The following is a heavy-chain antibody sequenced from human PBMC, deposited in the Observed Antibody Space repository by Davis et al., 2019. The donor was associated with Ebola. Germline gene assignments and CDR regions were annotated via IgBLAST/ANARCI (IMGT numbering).Heavy chain of an antibody. CDR3: AKWGARYCSGGSCYSGGMDV. V-gene: IGHV3-23*01. D-gene: IGHD2-15*01. Sequence: GGSLRLSCAASGFTFSSYAMSWVRQAPGKGLEWVSAISGSGGSTYYADSVKGRFTISRDNSKNTLYLQMNSLRAEDTAVYYCAKWGARYCSGGSCYSGGMDVWGQGTTVTVSS. CDR1: GFTFSSYA. CDR2: ISGSGGST. J-gene: IGHJ6*02.